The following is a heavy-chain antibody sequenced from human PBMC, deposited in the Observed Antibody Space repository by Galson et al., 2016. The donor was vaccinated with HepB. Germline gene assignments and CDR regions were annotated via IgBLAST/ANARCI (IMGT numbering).Heavy chain of an antibody. Sequence: SLRLSCAASGFSISIYSMNWVRQAPGKGLEWVLAVRGSVTGTSYTDSVKGRFTISTDNSKNTLYLQMNSLRAEDAAVYNCTKISRVGYNSGWGGSFDIWGRGTMVTVSS. J-gene: IGHJ3*02. CDR2: VRGSVTGT. CDR3: TKISRVGYNSGWGGSFDI. CDR1: GFSISIYS. D-gene: IGHD6-19*01. V-gene: IGHV3-23*01.